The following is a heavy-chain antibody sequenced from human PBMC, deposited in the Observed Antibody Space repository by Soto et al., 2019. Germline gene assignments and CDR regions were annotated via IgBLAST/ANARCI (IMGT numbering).Heavy chain of an antibody. Sequence: QVQLVQSGAEVKKPWASVKVSCKASGYTFTSYGISWVRQAPGQGLEWMGWISAYNGNTNYAQKLQGRVTMTTDTSTSTAYMELRSVRSDDTAVYYCASDTYSSGWRLDFDYWGQGTLVTVSS. V-gene: IGHV1-18*01. D-gene: IGHD6-19*01. CDR2: ISAYNGNT. CDR1: GYTFTSYG. CDR3: ASDTYSSGWRLDFDY. J-gene: IGHJ4*02.